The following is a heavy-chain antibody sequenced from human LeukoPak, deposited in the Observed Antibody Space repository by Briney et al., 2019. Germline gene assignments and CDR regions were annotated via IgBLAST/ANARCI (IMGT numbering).Heavy chain of an antibody. CDR2: IYHSGST. D-gene: IGHD5-24*01. V-gene: IGHV4-38-2*02. J-gene: IGHJ6*03. Sequence: SETLSLTCTVSGYSVSSGYYWGWIRQPPGKGLEWIGSIYHSGSTYYNPSLKSRVTISVDTSKNQFSLKLSSVTAADTAVYYCARAMATTYYYYYYMDVWGKGTTVTVSS. CDR1: GYSVSSGYY. CDR3: ARAMATTYYYYYYMDV.